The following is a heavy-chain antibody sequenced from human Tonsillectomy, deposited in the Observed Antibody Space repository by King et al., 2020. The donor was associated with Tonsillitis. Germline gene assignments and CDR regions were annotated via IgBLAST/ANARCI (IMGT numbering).Heavy chain of an antibody. CDR3: ARDRGVVVVAAFDY. J-gene: IGHJ4*02. CDR1: GFTFRSYS. V-gene: IGHV3-21*01. D-gene: IGHD2-15*01. CDR2: ISTSSSYI. Sequence: VQLVQSGGGLVKPGGSLRLSCAASGFTFRSYSMNWVRQAPGKGLEWVSSISTSSSYIYYADSVKGRFTISRDNAKNSLYLQMNSLRAEDTAVYYCARDRGVVVVAAFDYWGQGTLVTVSS.